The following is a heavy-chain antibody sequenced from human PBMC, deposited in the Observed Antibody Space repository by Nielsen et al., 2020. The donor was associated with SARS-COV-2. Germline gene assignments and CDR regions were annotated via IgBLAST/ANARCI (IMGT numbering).Heavy chain of an antibody. J-gene: IGHJ3*02. CDR3: ARPSSDILTGLDAFDI. CDR2: IYYSGST. Sequence: GSLRLSCTVSGDSISSNNYHWGWIRQPPGKGLEWIGSIYYSGSTYYNPSLKSRVTISVDTSKNQFSLKLSSVTAADTAVYYCARPSSDILTGLDAFDIWGQGTMVTVSS. V-gene: IGHV4-39*01. CDR1: GDSISSNNYH. D-gene: IGHD3-9*01.